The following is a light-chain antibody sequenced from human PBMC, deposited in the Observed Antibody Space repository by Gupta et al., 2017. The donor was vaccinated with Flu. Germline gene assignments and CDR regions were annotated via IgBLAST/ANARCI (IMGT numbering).Light chain of an antibody. CDR1: KLGNNY. CDR3: QTWDSSTGV. J-gene: IGLJ2*01. V-gene: IGLV3-1*01. Sequence: TCSGDKLGNNYVSWYQQKPGQSPVLAIYQDTKRPSGIPERFSGSNSGNTATLTISGTQAMDEADFYCQTWDSSTGVFGGGTKLTVL. CDR2: QDT.